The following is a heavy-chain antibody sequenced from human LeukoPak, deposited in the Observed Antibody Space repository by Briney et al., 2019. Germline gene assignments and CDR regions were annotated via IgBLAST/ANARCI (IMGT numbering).Heavy chain of an antibody. D-gene: IGHD2-21*02. CDR3: AKYPYCGGDCYSFDY. Sequence: GGSLRLSCAASGFTFSSYAMSWVRQAPGKGREWVSAISGSGGSTYYADSVKGRFTISRDNSKNTLYLQMNSLRAEDTAVYYCAKYPYCGGDCYSFDYWGQGTLVTVSS. CDR1: GFTFSSYA. J-gene: IGHJ4*02. V-gene: IGHV3-23*01. CDR2: ISGSGGST.